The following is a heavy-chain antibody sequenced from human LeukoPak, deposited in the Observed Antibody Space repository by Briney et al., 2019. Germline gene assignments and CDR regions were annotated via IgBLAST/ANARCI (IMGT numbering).Heavy chain of an antibody. CDR2: IHHIGST. J-gene: IGHJ4*02. V-gene: IGHV4-39*01. D-gene: IGHD1-14*01. CDR1: GDSSSSHSYF. Sequence: SDTLSLTCTVSGDSSSSHSYFWGWIRQPPGKGLEWIGNIHHIGSTYYNPSLKSRVAISVDTSTNQFSLKLSSVTAADTAVYYCARTLPYNVGWRATFDFWGQGTLVTVSS. CDR3: ARTLPYNVGWRATFDF.